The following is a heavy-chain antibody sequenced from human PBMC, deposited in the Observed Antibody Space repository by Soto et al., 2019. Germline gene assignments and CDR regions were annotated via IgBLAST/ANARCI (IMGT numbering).Heavy chain of an antibody. D-gene: IGHD2-2*01. CDR1: GFTFSDYY. J-gene: IGHJ4*02. V-gene: IGHV3-11*01. Sequence: QVQLVESGGGLVKPGGSLRLSCTASGFTFSDYYMSWIRQAPGKGLEWISYISTIGSSIKYAESVKGRFTISRDNAKNSLLLQMDSLRAEDTAVYYCARDGTIFDYWGQGTLVTVSS. CDR3: ARDGTIFDY. CDR2: ISTIGSSI.